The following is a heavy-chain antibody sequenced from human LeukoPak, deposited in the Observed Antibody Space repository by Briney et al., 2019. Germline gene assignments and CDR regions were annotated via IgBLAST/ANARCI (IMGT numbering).Heavy chain of an antibody. Sequence: GGSLRLSCAASGFTFSSYSMNWVRQAPGKGLEWVSYISSSSSTIYYADSVKGRFTISRDNAKNSLYLQMNSLRAEDTAVYYCARRAIAVAGDDYFDYWGQGTLVTVSS. CDR2: ISSSSSTI. CDR3: ARRAIAVAGDDYFDY. J-gene: IGHJ4*02. CDR1: GFTFSSYS. V-gene: IGHV3-48*04. D-gene: IGHD6-19*01.